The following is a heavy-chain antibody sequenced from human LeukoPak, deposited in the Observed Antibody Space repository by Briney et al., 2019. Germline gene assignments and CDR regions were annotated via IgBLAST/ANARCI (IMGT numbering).Heavy chain of an antibody. Sequence: PSETLSLTCTVSGGSISSYYWSWIRQPPGRGLEWIGYIYHSGSTNYNPSLKSRVTISVDTFKNQFSLKLSSVTAADTAVYYCARAFTAGLRPDAFDIWGQGTMVTVSS. CDR2: IYHSGST. V-gene: IGHV4-59*01. CDR3: ARAFTAGLRPDAFDI. J-gene: IGHJ3*02. CDR1: GGSISSYY.